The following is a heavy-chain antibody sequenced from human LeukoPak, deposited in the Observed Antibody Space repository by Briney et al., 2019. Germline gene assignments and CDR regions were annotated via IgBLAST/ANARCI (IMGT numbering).Heavy chain of an antibody. Sequence: GGSLRLSCAASGFTFSSYWMSWVRQAPGKGLERVANIKQDGSEKYYVDSVKGRFTISRDNAKNSLYLQMNSLRAEDTAVYYCARTPAPYDSSGWDAFDIWGQGTMVTVSS. J-gene: IGHJ3*02. V-gene: IGHV3-7*01. CDR2: IKQDGSEK. CDR1: GFTFSSYW. CDR3: ARTPAPYDSSGWDAFDI. D-gene: IGHD3-22*01.